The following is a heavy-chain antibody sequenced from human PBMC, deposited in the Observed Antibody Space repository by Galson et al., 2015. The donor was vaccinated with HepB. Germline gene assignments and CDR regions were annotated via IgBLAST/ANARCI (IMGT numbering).Heavy chain of an antibody. CDR1: GFTFSNYN. V-gene: IGHV3-21*01. D-gene: IGHD3-22*01. CDR3: ARVYYFDRSAYSL. J-gene: IGHJ4*02. CDR2: ISSTSTYI. Sequence: SLRLSCAASGFTFSNYNMNWVRQAPGKGLEWASSISSTSTYIFYADSVKGRFTISRDNAKNSLYLQLNSLRAEDTAVYYCARVYYFDRSAYSLWGQGTLVTVSS.